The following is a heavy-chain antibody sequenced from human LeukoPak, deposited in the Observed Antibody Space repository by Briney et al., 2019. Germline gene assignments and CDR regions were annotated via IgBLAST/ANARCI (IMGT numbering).Heavy chain of an antibody. CDR2: INQDGSQK. CDR1: GFTFSIYW. Sequence: GGSLRLSCAASGFTFSIYWMSWVREAPGKGLEWVANINQDGSQKYYVDSVKGRFTISRDSAKNSVFLQMSSLRAEDTSVYYCVADAWGARDSFDLWGRGTMVAVSS. D-gene: IGHD7-27*01. CDR3: VADAWGARDSFDL. V-gene: IGHV3-7*01. J-gene: IGHJ3*01.